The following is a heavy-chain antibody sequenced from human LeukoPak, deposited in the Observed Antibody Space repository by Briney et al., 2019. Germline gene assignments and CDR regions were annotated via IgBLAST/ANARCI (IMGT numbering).Heavy chain of an antibody. CDR3: ARRAGYDFWSGYLD. D-gene: IGHD3-3*01. Sequence: PSETLSLTCTVSGGSISSGDYYWSWIRQPPGKGLEWIGYIYDSGSTYYNPSLKSRVTISVDTSKNQFSLKLSSVTAADTAVYYCARRAGYDFWSGYLDWGQGTLVTVSS. V-gene: IGHV4-30-4*08. J-gene: IGHJ4*02. CDR2: IYDSGST. CDR1: GGSISSGDYY.